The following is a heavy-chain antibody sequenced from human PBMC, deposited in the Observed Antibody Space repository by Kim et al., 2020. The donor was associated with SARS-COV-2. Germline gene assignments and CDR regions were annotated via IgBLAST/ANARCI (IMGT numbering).Heavy chain of an antibody. D-gene: IGHD2-2*01. CDR3: ASMYAYAPY. V-gene: IGHV4-59*13. J-gene: IGHJ4*02. CDR2: MHYSGNT. Sequence: SETLSLTCSVSGSSMNENYWSWIRQSPGKGLEWIGHMHYSGNTNYNPSLKSRVTMSLDTSRNQFSLKLRSVTAADTAVYYCASMYAYAPYWGPGALVTVS. CDR1: GSSMNENY.